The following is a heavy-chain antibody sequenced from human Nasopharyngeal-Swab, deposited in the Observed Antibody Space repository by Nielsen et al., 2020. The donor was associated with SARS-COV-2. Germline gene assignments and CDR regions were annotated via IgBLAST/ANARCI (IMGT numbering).Heavy chain of an antibody. Sequence: ASVKVSCKASGYTFPSYDINWVRQATGQGLEWVGWMNPNSGNTGYAQKFQGRVTMTRNTSISTAYMELSSLRSEDTAVYYCARLSNYDFWSGYYAYMDVWGKGTTVTVSS. CDR2: MNPNSGNT. V-gene: IGHV1-8*01. D-gene: IGHD3-3*01. CDR1: GYTFPSYD. CDR3: ARLSNYDFWSGYYAYMDV. J-gene: IGHJ6*03.